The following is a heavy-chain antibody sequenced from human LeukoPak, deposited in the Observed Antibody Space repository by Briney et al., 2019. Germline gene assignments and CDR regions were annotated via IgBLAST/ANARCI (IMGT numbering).Heavy chain of an antibody. CDR1: GYTFTSYG. CDR3: AREMATIVNQFDY. D-gene: IGHD5-24*01. V-gene: IGHV1-18*01. Sequence: GASVKVSCKASGYTFTSYGISWVRQAPGQGLEWMGWISPYNGNTNYAQKLRGRVTMTTDTSTTTAYMELRSLRSDDTAVYYCAREMATIVNQFDYWGQGTLVTVSS. CDR2: ISPYNGNT. J-gene: IGHJ4*02.